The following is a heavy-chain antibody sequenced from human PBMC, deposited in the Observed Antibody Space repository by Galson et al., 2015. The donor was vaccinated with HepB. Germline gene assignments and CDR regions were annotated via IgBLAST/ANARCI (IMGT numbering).Heavy chain of an antibody. D-gene: IGHD3-10*01. V-gene: IGHV1-58*01. J-gene: IGHJ4*02. CDR1: GFTFSTSA. Sequence: SVKVSCKASGFTFSTSAVHWVRQARGQGLEWIGWIVVANGDTDYAQRFQERVTITSDVSTDTAYMELSGLRSEDTATYYCAATKGYFYSSGSYSDFWGQGTLATVSS. CDR2: IVVANGDT. CDR3: AATKGYFYSSGSYSDF.